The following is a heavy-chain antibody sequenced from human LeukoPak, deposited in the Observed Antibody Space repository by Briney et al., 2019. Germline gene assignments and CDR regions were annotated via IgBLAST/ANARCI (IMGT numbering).Heavy chain of an antibody. CDR3: AGIAAAGTSDAFAI. J-gene: IGHJ3*02. V-gene: IGHV1-2*02. D-gene: IGHD6-13*01. CDR2: INPNSGGT. Sequence: ASVKVSCKASGYTFTGYYMHWVRQAPGQGLEGMGWINPNSGGTNYAEKFQGRVTMTRDTSISTAYMELSRLRSDDTAVYYCAGIAAAGTSDAFAIWGQGTMVTVSS. CDR1: GYTFTGYY.